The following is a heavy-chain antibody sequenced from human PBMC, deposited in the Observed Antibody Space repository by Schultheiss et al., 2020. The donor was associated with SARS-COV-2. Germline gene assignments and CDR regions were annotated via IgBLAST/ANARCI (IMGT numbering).Heavy chain of an antibody. Sequence: GGSLRLSCAASGFTVSSNYMSWVRQAPGKVLEWVAVISYDGSNKYYADSVKGRFTISRDNSKNTLYLQMNSLRAEDTAVYYCAKDPVTMVRGVKDYWGQGTLVTVSS. CDR2: ISYDGSNK. D-gene: IGHD3-10*01. CDR3: AKDPVTMVRGVKDY. V-gene: IGHV3-30*18. CDR1: GFTVSSNY. J-gene: IGHJ4*02.